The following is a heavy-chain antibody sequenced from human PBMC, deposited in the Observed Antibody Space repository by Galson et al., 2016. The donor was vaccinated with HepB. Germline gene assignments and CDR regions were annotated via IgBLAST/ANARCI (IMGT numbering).Heavy chain of an antibody. CDR1: GFTFGDFA. J-gene: IGHJ6*02. Sequence: SGAEVKKPGESLRLSCATSGFTFGDFALSWFRRAPGKGLEWVGFIRSKGYSGTPEYAASVIGRFIISRDDSKSVAYLQMNNLKSEDTAVYYCSRPRGSRYYDGMDVWGQGTTVIVSS. CDR2: IRSKGYSGTP. CDR3: SRPRGSRYYDGMDV. D-gene: IGHD3-10*01. V-gene: IGHV3-49*05.